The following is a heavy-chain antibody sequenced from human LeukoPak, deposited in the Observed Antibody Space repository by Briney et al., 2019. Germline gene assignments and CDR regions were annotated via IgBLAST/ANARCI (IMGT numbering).Heavy chain of an antibody. V-gene: IGHV3-23*01. J-gene: IGHJ4*02. Sequence: GGSLRLSCAASGFAFSNHAMSWVRQAPGKGLEWVSIIGVIGDSTFYADSVKGRFTISRDNSKNTLYLQMNSLRAEDTAVYYCAKGDSSGWHTSFDYWGQGTLVTVSS. CDR2: IGVIGDST. D-gene: IGHD6-19*01. CDR3: AKGDSSGWHTSFDY. CDR1: GFAFSNHA.